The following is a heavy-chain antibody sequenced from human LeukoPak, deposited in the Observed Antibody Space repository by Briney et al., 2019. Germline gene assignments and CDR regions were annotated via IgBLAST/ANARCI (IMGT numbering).Heavy chain of an antibody. V-gene: IGHV3-48*01. Sequence: LSXXAXXFXFXXXXMNXXRQXPXXXXXXXAXXSSSSSTIYYADSVKGRFTISRDNAKNSLYMQMNSLRAEDTAVYYCAKDLDIVATLYYFDYWGQGTLVTVSS. CDR3: AKDLDIVATLYYFDY. CDR2: XSSSSSTI. J-gene: IGHJ4*02. CDR1: XFXFXXXX. D-gene: IGHD5-12*01.